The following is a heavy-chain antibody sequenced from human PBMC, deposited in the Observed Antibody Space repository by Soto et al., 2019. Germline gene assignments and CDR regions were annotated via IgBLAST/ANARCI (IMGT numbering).Heavy chain of an antibody. CDR1: GFTFSSYS. CDR3: AREGYNWNYKGDY. V-gene: IGHV3-21*01. D-gene: IGHD1-7*01. J-gene: IGHJ4*02. Sequence: EVQLVESGGGLVKPGGSLRLSCAASGFTFSSYSMNWVRQAPGKGLEWVSSISSSSSYIYYADSVKGRFTISRDKAKNSLYLQMNSLRAEDTAVYYCAREGYNWNYKGDYWGQGTLVTVSS. CDR2: ISSSSSYI.